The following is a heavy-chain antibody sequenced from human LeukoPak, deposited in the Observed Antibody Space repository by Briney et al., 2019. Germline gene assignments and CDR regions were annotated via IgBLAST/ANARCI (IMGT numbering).Heavy chain of an antibody. CDR2: ISGSGGST. J-gene: IGHJ5*02. CDR3: AEDKGPYYYDSSGYS. V-gene: IGHV3-23*01. Sequence: GGSLRLSCAASGFTFSSYAMSWVRQAPGKGLEWVSAISGSGGSTYYADSVKGRFTISRDNSKNTLYLQMNSLRAEDTAVYYCAEDKGPYYYDSSGYSWGQGTLVTVSS. D-gene: IGHD3-22*01. CDR1: GFTFSSYA.